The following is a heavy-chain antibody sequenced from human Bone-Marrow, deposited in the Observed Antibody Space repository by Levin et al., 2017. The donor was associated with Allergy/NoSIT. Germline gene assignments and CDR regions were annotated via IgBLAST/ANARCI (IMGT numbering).Heavy chain of an antibody. CDR1: GFTFSSYA. J-gene: IGHJ4*02. Sequence: SGGSLRLSCAASGFTFSSYAMSWVRQAPGKGLEWVSAISGSGGSTYYADSVKGRFTISRDNSKNTLYLQMNSLRAEDTAVYYCAQGKGVVGATSVPDYWGQGTLVTVSS. V-gene: IGHV3-23*01. D-gene: IGHD1-26*01. CDR3: AQGKGVVGATSVPDY. CDR2: ISGSGGST.